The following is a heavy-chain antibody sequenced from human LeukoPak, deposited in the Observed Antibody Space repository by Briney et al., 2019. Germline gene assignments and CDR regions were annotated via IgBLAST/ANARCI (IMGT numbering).Heavy chain of an antibody. CDR2: IKTNTGNP. Sequence: ASVKVSCKASGYTFTKYAVNWVRQAPGQGLQWMGWIKTNTGNPTYAQGFTGRFVFSLDTSVTTAYLQISSLKDEDTAVYYCARAPSGVSFDYWGQGTLVTVSS. V-gene: IGHV7-4-1*02. CDR3: ARAPSGVSFDY. CDR1: GYTFTKYA. J-gene: IGHJ4*02. D-gene: IGHD1-26*01.